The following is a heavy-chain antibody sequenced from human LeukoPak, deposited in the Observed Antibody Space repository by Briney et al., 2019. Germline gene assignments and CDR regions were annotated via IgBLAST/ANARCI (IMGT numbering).Heavy chain of an antibody. CDR2: IYHSGSP. V-gene: IGHV4-4*02. CDR3: ARVNINNWHSCDY. D-gene: IGHD1-1*01. CDR1: GGSISSNNW. Sequence: MSSGTLSLTCAVSGGSISSNNWWGWVRQPPGKGLEWIGEIYHSGSPNYNPSLKSRVTISVDKSRNHFSLNLSSVTAADTAVYYCARVNINNWHSCDYWGQGTLVTVPS. J-gene: IGHJ4*02.